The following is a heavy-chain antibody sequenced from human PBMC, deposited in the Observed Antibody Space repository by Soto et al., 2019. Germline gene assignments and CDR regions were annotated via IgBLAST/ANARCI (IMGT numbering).Heavy chain of an antibody. CDR1: GFTFGDYA. Sequence: QPVGSLRLSCTASGFTFGDYAMSWVRQAPGKGLEWVGFIRSKAYGGTTEYAASVKGRFTISRDDSKSIAYLQMNSLKTEDTAVYYCTRDPTPVYSSSWYLHWGQGTLVTVSS. V-gene: IGHV3-49*04. J-gene: IGHJ4*02. CDR2: IRSKAYGGTT. CDR3: TRDPTPVYSSSWYLH. D-gene: IGHD6-13*01.